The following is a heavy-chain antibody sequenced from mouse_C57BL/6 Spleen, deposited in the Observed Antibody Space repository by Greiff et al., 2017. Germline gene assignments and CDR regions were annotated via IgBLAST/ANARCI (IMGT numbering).Heavy chain of an antibody. J-gene: IGHJ1*03. Sequence: QVQLQQPGAELVKPGASVKISCKASGYTFTGYWITWVKQRPGQGLEWIGDIYPGSGSTNYNEKFKGKATLTVDTSSSTAYMQLSSLTSEDSAVYNGAAPYWYFDVWGTGTTVTVSS. CDR2: IYPGSGST. CDR1: GYTFTGYW. V-gene: IGHV1-55*01. CDR3: AAPYWYFDV.